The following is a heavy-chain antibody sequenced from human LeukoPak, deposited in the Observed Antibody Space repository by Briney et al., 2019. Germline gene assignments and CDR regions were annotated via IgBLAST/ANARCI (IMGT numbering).Heavy chain of an antibody. D-gene: IGHD5-12*01. Sequence: ASVKVSCKASGYTFTSYYMHWVRQAPGQGLEWMGIINPSGGSTSYAQKFQGRVTMTRDTSTSTVYMELSSLRSEDTAVYYCARADRVATILRGLDYWGQGTLVTVSS. CDR3: ARADRVATILRGLDY. V-gene: IGHV1-46*01. CDR1: GYTFTSYY. J-gene: IGHJ4*02. CDR2: INPSGGST.